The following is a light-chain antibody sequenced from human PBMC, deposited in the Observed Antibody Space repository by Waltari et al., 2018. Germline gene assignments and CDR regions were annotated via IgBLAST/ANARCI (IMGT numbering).Light chain of an antibody. V-gene: IGKV2-30*02. J-gene: IGKJ1*01. CDR1: RSLAHSDGNTY. CDR3: LHATFWPWT. CDR2: KVS. Sequence: DVVVTQSPLSLPVTLGQPASVSCRSSRSLAHSDGNTYLSWFHQRPGQSPRRLIYKVSNRDSGVPDSFSGRGSGTDFTLKINRVEAEDVGLYYCLHATFWPWTFGQGTKVEI.